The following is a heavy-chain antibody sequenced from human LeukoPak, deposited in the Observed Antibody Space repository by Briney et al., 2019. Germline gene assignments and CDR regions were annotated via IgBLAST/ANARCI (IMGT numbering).Heavy chain of an antibody. CDR2: IIPIFGTA. Sequence: ASVKVSCKASGGTFSSYAIRWVRQAPGQGLEWMGGIIPIFGTANYAQKFQGRVTITADESTSTAYMELSSLRSEDTAVYYCARTYDSSGSVPPDYFHYWGQGTLVTVSS. V-gene: IGHV1-69*13. CDR1: GGTFSSYA. CDR3: ARTYDSSGSVPPDYFHY. D-gene: IGHD3-22*01. J-gene: IGHJ4*02.